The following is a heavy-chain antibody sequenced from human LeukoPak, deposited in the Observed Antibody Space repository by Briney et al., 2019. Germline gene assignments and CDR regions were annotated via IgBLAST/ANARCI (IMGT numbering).Heavy chain of an antibody. CDR1: GFTFSSYS. V-gene: IGHV3-21*01. CDR2: ISSSSSYI. CDR3: ARDKDVYFDY. J-gene: IGHJ4*02. Sequence: GGSLRLSCAASGFTFSSYSMNWVRQSPGKGLEWVSSISSSSSYIYYADSVKGRITISRDNAKNSLYLQMNSLRVEDTAVYYCARDKDVYFDYWGQGTLVTVSS.